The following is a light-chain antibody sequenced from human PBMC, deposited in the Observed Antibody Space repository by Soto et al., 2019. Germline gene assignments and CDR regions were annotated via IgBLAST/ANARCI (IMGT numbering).Light chain of an antibody. J-gene: IGKJ1*01. CDR2: AAS. CDR3: EQFYIFPRT. V-gene: IGKV1-39*01. Sequence: DIQMTQSPSSLSASVGDTVTITSRASQTINTYLNWYQQKSGKAPQLMIYAASSLQIGFPSRFSGRGSATDFTLTITSLQPEDVALYYCEQFYIFPRTFAQGTKVEI. CDR1: QTINTY.